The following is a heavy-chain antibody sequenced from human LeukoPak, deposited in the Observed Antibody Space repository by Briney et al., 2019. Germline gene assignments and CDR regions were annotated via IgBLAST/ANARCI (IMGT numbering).Heavy chain of an antibody. CDR3: ARDVVGATTPGTEHFQH. CDR2: ISAYNGNT. V-gene: IGHV1-18*01. Sequence: ASVKVSCKASGYTFTSYGISWVRQAPGQGLEWMGWISAYNGNTNYAQKLQGRVTMTTDTSTSTAYMELRSLRSDDTAVYYCARDVVGATTPGTEHFQHWGQGTLVTVSS. J-gene: IGHJ1*01. CDR1: GYTFTSYG. D-gene: IGHD1-26*01.